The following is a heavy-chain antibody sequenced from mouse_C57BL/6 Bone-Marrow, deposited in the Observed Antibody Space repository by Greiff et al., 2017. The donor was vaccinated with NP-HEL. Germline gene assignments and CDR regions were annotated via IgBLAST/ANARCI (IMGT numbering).Heavy chain of an antibody. CDR3: TPLYYYGSSICDY. CDR1: GFNIKDDY. J-gene: IGHJ2*01. Sequence: VQLQQSGAELVRPGASVKLSCTASGFNIKDDYMHWVKQRPEQGLEWIGWIDPENGDTEYASKFQGKATITADTSSNTAYLQLSSLTSEDTAVYYCTPLYYYGSSICDYWGQGTTLTVSS. D-gene: IGHD1-1*01. V-gene: IGHV14-4*01. CDR2: IDPENGDT.